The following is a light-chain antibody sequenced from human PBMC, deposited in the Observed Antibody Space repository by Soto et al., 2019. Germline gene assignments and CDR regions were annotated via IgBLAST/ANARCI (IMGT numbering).Light chain of an antibody. Sequence: QSVLTQPPSASGTPGQRVTISCSGSSSNIGGNSVNWYQHLPGTAPKILMYSDDERPSGVPDRFSGSESGTSASLAISGLQSEDEADYYCAAWDDNLNGPVFGGGTKLTVL. V-gene: IGLV1-44*01. CDR1: SSNIGGNS. J-gene: IGLJ2*01. CDR2: SDD. CDR3: AAWDDNLNGPV.